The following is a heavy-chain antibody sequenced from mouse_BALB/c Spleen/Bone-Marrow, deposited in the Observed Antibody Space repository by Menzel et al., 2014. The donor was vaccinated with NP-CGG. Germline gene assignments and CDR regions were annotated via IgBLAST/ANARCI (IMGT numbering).Heavy chain of an antibody. CDR1: GFNIKDTY. CDR3: ANYYYGYYFDS. Sequence: EVHLVESGAELVKPGASVKLSCTASGFNIKDTYMHWVKQRPEQGLEWIGRIDPANGNTKYDPKFQGKATITADTSSNTVYLQLSSLTSEDTAVYYCANYYYGYYFDSWGQGTTLTVSS. J-gene: IGHJ2*01. D-gene: IGHD1-1*01. V-gene: IGHV14-3*02. CDR2: IDPANGNT.